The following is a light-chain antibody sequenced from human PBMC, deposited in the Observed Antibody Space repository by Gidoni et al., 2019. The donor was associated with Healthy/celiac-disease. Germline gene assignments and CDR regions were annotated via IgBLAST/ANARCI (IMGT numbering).Light chain of an antibody. Sequence: SYELTQPLSVSVALGQTARITCGGNNIGNKNVHWYQQTPGQAPVLIIYRDSNRPSGIPERFSGSNSGNTATLTISRAQAGDEADYYCQVWDSSTVVFGGGTKLTVL. CDR1: NIGNKN. J-gene: IGLJ2*01. V-gene: IGLV3-9*01. CDR3: QVWDSSTVV. CDR2: RDS.